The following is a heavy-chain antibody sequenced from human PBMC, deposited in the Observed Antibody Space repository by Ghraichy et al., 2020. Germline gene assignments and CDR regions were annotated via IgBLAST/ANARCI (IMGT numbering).Heavy chain of an antibody. V-gene: IGHV3-33*01. Sequence: SCAASGFTFSSYGMHWVRQAPGKGLEWVAVIWYDGSNKYYADSVKGRFTISRDNSKNTLYLQMSSLRAEDTAVYYCARDLEYSSPDYWGQGTLVTVSS. CDR3: ARDLEYSSPDY. CDR2: IWYDGSNK. CDR1: GFTFSSYG. D-gene: IGHD6-13*01. J-gene: IGHJ4*02.